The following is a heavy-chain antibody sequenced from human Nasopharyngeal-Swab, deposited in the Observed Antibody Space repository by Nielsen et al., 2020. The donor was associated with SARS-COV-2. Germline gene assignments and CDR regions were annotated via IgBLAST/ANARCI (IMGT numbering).Heavy chain of an antibody. V-gene: IGHV3-23*01. CDR3: AKDGVATTHPYYFDY. J-gene: IGHJ4*02. D-gene: IGHD5-12*01. CDR1: GFTFSSYA. Sequence: GESLKISCAASGFTFSSYAMSWVRQAPGKGLEWVSAISGSGGSTYYADSVKGRFTISRDNSKNTLYLQMNSLRAEDTAVYYCAKDGVATTHPYYFDYWGQGTLVTVSS. CDR2: ISGSGGST.